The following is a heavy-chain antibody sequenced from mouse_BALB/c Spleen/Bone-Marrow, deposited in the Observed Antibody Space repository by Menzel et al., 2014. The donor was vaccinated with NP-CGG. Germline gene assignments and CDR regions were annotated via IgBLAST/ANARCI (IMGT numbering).Heavy chain of an antibody. J-gene: IGHJ4*01. Sequence: VQLQESGPGLVQPSQSLSITCTVSGFSLTQYTICWIRQSPGKGLEWLGVVWTGGSTDYNATFISRLTITKDNSKSQVFFKMTSLEPTDTAIYYCARNSDHYSLDYWGQGTSVTVSS. CDR1: GFSLTQYT. CDR3: ARNSDHYSLDY. D-gene: IGHD2-12*01. CDR2: VWTGGST. V-gene: IGHV2-2*02.